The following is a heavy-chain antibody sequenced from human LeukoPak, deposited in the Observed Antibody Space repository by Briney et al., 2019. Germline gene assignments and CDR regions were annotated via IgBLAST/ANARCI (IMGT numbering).Heavy chain of an antibody. CDR3: ARLPGRYSSSGFDY. D-gene: IGHD6-6*01. CDR1: GGSISSSSYY. J-gene: IGHJ4*02. V-gene: IGHV4-39*01. Sequence: PSETLSLTCTVSGGSISSSSYYWGWIRQPPGKGLEWIGSIYYSGSTYYNPSLKSRVTISVDTSKNQFSLKRSSVTAADTAVYYCARLPGRYSSSGFDYWGQGTLVTVSS. CDR2: IYYSGST.